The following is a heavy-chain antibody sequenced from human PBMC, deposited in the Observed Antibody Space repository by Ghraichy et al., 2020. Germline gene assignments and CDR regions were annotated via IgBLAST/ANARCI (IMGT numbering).Heavy chain of an antibody. CDR1: GFTFNTYA. Sequence: GESLNISCSASGFTFNTYAMHWVRQAPGKGLEYVSAINTNGGTTYYADSVKGRFTISRDNSKNTLYLQMTSLTDDDTAVYYWVKSRNSSTFDHWGQGTLVTVSS. CDR3: VKSRNSSTFDH. V-gene: IGHV3-64D*06. CDR2: INTNGGTT. D-gene: IGHD6-13*01. J-gene: IGHJ4*02.